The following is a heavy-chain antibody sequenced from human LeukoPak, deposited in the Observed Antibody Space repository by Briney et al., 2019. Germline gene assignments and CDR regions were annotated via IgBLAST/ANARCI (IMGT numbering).Heavy chain of an antibody. CDR1: VFTFSSYT. V-gene: IGHV3-21*01. J-gene: IGHJ1*01. D-gene: IGHD2-21*02. CDR2: ISRCSHYI. CDR3: VRDRCSEDSYDGDGYSYVGY. Sequence: GRSLRLSCAASVFTFSSYTMNWVRQAPGPGLKWVSSISRCSHYIYYADSVKGRFTISSDNARKSVHLHLGGLRAEDTAVYFCVRDRCSEDSYDGDGYSYVGYWGQGTLVIVSS.